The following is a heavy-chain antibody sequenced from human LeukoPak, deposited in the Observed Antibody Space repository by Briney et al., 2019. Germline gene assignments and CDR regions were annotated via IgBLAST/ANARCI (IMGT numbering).Heavy chain of an antibody. Sequence: GASVKVSCKASGYTFTGYYMHWVRQAPGQGLEWMGRINPNSGGTNYARKFQGRVTMTRDTSISTAYMELSRLRSDDTAVYYCARGRVNSGWFPGDYWGQGTLVTVSS. CDR1: GYTFTGYY. CDR3: ARGRVNSGWFPGDY. CDR2: INPNSGGT. V-gene: IGHV1-2*06. D-gene: IGHD6-19*01. J-gene: IGHJ4*02.